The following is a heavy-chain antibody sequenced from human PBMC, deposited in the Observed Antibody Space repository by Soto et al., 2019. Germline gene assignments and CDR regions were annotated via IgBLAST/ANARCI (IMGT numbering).Heavy chain of an antibody. CDR3: VRDLNGSGDY. V-gene: IGHV4-61*01. CDR1: SATVSDKTYY. Sequence: PSGTLSLICSVSSATVSDKTYYWSWIRQPPGKRLEWIGYVYYSGTTNYNPSLGSRGTISLDTSKNQLSLSLRSVTAADTAIYFCVRDLNGSGDYWGQGNRVTVSA. CDR2: VYYSGTT. D-gene: IGHD3-10*01. J-gene: IGHJ4*02.